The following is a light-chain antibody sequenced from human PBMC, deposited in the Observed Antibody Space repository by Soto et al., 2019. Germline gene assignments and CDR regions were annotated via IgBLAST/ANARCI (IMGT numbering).Light chain of an antibody. CDR3: SSYTSSSISYV. J-gene: IGLJ1*01. Sequence: QSVLTQPASVSGSPGQSITISCTGTSSDVGGYNYVSWYQQHPGKAPKLMIYEVSNRPSGVSNRFSGSKSGNTASLTISGLQAEDEADYYCSSYTSSSISYVFGTGTQLTVL. CDR2: EVS. V-gene: IGLV2-14*01. CDR1: SSDVGGYNY.